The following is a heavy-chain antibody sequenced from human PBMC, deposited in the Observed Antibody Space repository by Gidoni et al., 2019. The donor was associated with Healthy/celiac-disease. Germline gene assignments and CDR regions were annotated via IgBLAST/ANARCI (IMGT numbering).Heavy chain of an antibody. CDR1: GFTFSNAL. J-gene: IGHJ4*02. CDR2: IKRKTDGGTT. V-gene: IGHV3-15*01. CDR3: TTSYYDILTGYYRGYYFDY. Sequence: EVQLVESGGGLVKPGGSLRLSCAASGFTFSNALMSWVRQAPGKGLEWGGRIKRKTDGGTTDYAAPVKGRFTISRDDSKNTLYLQMNSLKTEDTAVYYCTTSYYDILTGYYRGYYFDYWGQGTLVTVSS. D-gene: IGHD3-9*01.